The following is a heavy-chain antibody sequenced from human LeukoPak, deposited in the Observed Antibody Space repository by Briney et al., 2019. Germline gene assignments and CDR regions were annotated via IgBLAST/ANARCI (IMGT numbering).Heavy chain of an antibody. J-gene: IGHJ6*03. CDR1: GFTFKDYG. CDR2: INWNGGGT. V-gene: IGHV3-20*04. Sequence: PGGSLRLSCAATGFTFKDYGMHWVRQPPGKGLEWVSSINWNGGGTDYADSVKGRFTISRDNAKNSLYLQLSSLRPEDTALYYCARVLPRYYYYYYMDVWGKGTTVTVSS. CDR3: ARVLPRYYYYYYMDV.